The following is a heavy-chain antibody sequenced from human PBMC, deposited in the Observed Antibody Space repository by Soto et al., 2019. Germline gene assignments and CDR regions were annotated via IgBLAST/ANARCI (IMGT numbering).Heavy chain of an antibody. J-gene: IGHJ6*02. Sequence: PGGSLRLSCTASGFTFGDYAMSWVRQAPGKGLEWVGFIRSKAYGGTTEYAAPVKGRFTISRDDSKSIAYLQMNSLKTEDTAVYYCTREPITIFGVATLYYYGMDVWGQGTTVTVSS. D-gene: IGHD3-3*01. CDR3: TREPITIFGVATLYYYGMDV. V-gene: IGHV3-49*04. CDR2: IRSKAYGGTT. CDR1: GFTFGDYA.